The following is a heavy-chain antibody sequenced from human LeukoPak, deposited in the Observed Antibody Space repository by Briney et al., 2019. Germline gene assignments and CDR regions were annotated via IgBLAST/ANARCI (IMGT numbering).Heavy chain of an antibody. CDR3: AKPLAIVPAATNWFDP. CDR1: GFTFSSYA. CDR2: ISGSGGST. D-gene: IGHD2-2*01. Sequence: PGGSLRLSCAASGFTFSSYAMSWVRQAPGKGLEWVSAISGSGGSTYYADPVKGRFTISRDNSKNTLYLQMNSLRAEDTAVYYCAKPLAIVPAATNWFDPWGQGTLVTVSS. V-gene: IGHV3-23*01. J-gene: IGHJ5*02.